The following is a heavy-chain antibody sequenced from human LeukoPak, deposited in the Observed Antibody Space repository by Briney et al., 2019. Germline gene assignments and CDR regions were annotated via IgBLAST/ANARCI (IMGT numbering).Heavy chain of an antibody. J-gene: IGHJ4*02. Sequence: GGSLRLSCAASGLTFNNAWMNWVRQAPGKGLEWVGRIKSKTDGETTDYAAFVRGRFTISRDDSKNTLYLQMNSLKAEDTAVYYCTGWKNYWGQGTLVTASS. V-gene: IGHV3-15*07. CDR2: IKSKTDGETT. D-gene: IGHD1-1*01. CDR1: GLTFNNAW. CDR3: TGWKNY.